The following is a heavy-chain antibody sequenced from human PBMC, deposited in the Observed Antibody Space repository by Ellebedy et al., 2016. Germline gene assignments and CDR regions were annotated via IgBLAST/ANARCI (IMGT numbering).Heavy chain of an antibody. D-gene: IGHD6-19*01. CDR1: GFTFSSYS. Sequence: GGSLRLSCAASGFTFSSYSMNWVRQAPGKGLEWVSSISSSSSYIYYADSVKGRFTISRDNAKNSLYLQMNSLRAEDTAVYYCARDLVPGYSSPFDYWGQGTLVTVSS. J-gene: IGHJ4*02. V-gene: IGHV3-21*01. CDR3: ARDLVPGYSSPFDY. CDR2: ISSSSSYI.